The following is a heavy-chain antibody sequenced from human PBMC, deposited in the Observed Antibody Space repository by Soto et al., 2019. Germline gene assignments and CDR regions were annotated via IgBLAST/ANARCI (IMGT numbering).Heavy chain of an antibody. Sequence: SETLSLTCTVSGGSISSYYWSWIRQPPGKGLEWIGYIYYSGSTNYNPSLKSRVTMSVDTSKNQFSLRLSSVTAADTAIYYCATRITVFGLLIPPFDPWGQGTQVTVSS. J-gene: IGHJ5*02. V-gene: IGHV4-59*03. CDR1: GGSISSYY. D-gene: IGHD3-3*01. CDR3: ATRITVFGLLIPPFDP. CDR2: IYYSGST.